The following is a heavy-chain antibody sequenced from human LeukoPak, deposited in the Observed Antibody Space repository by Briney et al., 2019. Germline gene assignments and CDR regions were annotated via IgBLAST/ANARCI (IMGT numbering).Heavy chain of an antibody. J-gene: IGHJ4*02. V-gene: IGHV3-23*01. Sequence: PGGSLRLSCAASGFTFSSYAMSWVRQATGKGLEWVSAISGSGGSTYYADSVKGRFTISRDNSKNKLYLQVNSLRAEDTAVYYCAKDRYGDYGANWGQGTLVTVSS. D-gene: IGHD4-17*01. CDR2: ISGSGGST. CDR1: GFTFSSYA. CDR3: AKDRYGDYGAN.